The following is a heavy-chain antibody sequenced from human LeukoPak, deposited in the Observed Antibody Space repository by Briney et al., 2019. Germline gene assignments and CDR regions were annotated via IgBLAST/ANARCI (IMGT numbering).Heavy chain of an antibody. J-gene: IGHJ4*02. D-gene: IGHD6-19*01. CDR3: ARVGKNGWDFDH. CDR1: GFTFSAYW. Sequence: AGGSLRLSCAASGFTFSAYWMTWVRQAPGKGVEWVTIINEAGSLKYYVDSVKGRFTISRDNTKNSLYLQMSTLRVEDTAVYYCARVGKNGWDFDHWGQGTLVTVSS. V-gene: IGHV3-7*01. CDR2: INEAGSLK.